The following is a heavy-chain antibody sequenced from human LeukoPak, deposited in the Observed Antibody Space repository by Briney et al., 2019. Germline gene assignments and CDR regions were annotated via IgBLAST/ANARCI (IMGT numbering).Heavy chain of an antibody. CDR2: IYYSGST. Sequence: PSETLSLTCTVSGGSISSYYWSWIRQPPGKGLEWIGYIYYSGSTNYNPSLKSRVTISVDTSKNQFSLKLSSVTAADTAVYYCARRATSIAAAGTVDYWGQGTLVTVSS. CDR1: GGSISSYY. D-gene: IGHD6-13*01. J-gene: IGHJ4*02. V-gene: IGHV4-59*08. CDR3: ARRATSIAAAGTVDY.